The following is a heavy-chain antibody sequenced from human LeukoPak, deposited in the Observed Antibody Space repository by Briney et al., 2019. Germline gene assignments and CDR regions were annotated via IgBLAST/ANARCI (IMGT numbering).Heavy chain of an antibody. CDR3: ARDGGSRCPALGY. CDR2: ISSSSSYI. J-gene: IGHJ4*02. CDR1: GFTFSSYS. D-gene: IGHD6-13*01. Sequence: GGSLRLSCAASGFTFSSYSMNWVRQAPGKGLEWVSSISSSSSYIYYADSVKGRFTISRDNAKNSLYLQMNSLRAEDTAVYYCARDGGSRCPALGYWGQGTLVTVSS. V-gene: IGHV3-21*01.